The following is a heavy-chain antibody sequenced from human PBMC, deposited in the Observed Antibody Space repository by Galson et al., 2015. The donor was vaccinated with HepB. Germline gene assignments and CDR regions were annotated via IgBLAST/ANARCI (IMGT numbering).Heavy chain of an antibody. D-gene: IGHD3-3*01. Sequence: SLRLSCAASGFTFSDYGLHWVRQAPGKGLEWVSFISCDGNNSSYIDSVKGRFTIFRDNSKKTVYLQMNSLRTEDTAVYFCARDSRAYTFWSGFSWFDPWGQGTLVTVSS. CDR3: ARDSRAYTFWSGFSWFDP. J-gene: IGHJ5*02. V-gene: IGHV3-30-3*01. CDR1: GFTFSDYG. CDR2: ISCDGNNS.